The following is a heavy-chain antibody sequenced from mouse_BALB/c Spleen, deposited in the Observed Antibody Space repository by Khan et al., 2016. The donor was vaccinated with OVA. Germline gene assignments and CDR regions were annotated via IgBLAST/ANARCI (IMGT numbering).Heavy chain of an antibody. Sequence: EVQLQESGPGLVKPSQSLSLTCTVTGYSITSGYGWNWIRQFPGNQLEWMGYISYSGSTNYNPSPKSRISITRDTSKNQFFLQLNSVTTEDTATXNWARTARIKYWGQGTTLTVSS. V-gene: IGHV3-2*02. CDR1: GYSITSGYG. J-gene: IGHJ2*01. D-gene: IGHD1-2*01. CDR2: ISYSGST. CDR3: ARTARIKY.